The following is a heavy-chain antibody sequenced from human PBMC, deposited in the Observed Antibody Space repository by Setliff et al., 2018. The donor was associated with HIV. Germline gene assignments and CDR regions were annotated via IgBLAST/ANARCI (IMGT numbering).Heavy chain of an antibody. D-gene: IGHD3-10*01. J-gene: IGHJ4*02. CDR1: GFTFSSYW. Sequence: GGSLRLSCAASGFTFSSYWMSWVRQAPGKGLEWVANIKQDGSEKYYVDSVKGRFTISRDNAKNSLYLQMNSLRAEDTAVYYCAKKTAAYTSGSWLHYWGQGTLVTVSS. CDR2: IKQDGSEK. V-gene: IGHV3-7*03. CDR3: AKKTAAYTSGSWLHY.